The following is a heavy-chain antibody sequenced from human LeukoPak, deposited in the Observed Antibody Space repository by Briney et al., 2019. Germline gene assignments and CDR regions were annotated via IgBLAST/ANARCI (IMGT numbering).Heavy chain of an antibody. J-gene: IGHJ4*02. V-gene: IGHV4-34*01. CDR2: VNHSGYT. CDR3: ARMTTGHDF. Sequence: SETLSLTCAVSGTSFSSYYWSWIRPPPGKGLEWIGEVNHSGYTNDSPSLKSRVTISVDTSKNQFSLRLRSVTAADTGVYFCARMTTGHDFWGQGTLVTVSS. CDR1: GTSFSSYY. D-gene: IGHD4-17*01.